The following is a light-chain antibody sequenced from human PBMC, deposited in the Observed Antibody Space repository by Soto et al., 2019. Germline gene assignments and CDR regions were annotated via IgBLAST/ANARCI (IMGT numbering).Light chain of an antibody. CDR1: SSNIGAGYA. CDR3: QSYDNSLTGVV. V-gene: IGLV1-40*01. CDR2: GNN. Sequence: QSVLTQPPSVSGAPGQRVTISCTGSSSNIGAGYAVHWYQQLPGTAPKLLIYGNNDRPSGVPDRFSASKSRTSASLAITGLQAEEEADYYCQSYDNSLTGVVFGGGTQLTVL. J-gene: IGLJ2*01.